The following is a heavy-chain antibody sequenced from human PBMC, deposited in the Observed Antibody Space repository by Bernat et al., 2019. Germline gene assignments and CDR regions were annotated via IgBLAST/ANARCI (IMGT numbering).Heavy chain of an antibody. V-gene: IGHV4-34*01. J-gene: IGHJ4*02. CDR3: ARVGPRGDYVWGSYRYTGTDY. CDR2: INNSGST. Sequence: QVQLQQWGAGLLKPSETLSLPCAVYGGSFSGYYWSWIRQPPGKGLEWIGEINNSGSTNYNPSLKSRVTISVDTSKSQFSLKLSSVTAADTAVYYCARVGPRGDYVWGSYRYTGTDYWGQGTLVTVSS. D-gene: IGHD3-16*02. CDR1: GGSFSGYY.